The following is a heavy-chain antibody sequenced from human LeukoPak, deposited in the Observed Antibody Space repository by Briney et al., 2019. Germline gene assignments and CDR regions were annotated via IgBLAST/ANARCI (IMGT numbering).Heavy chain of an antibody. CDR3: ARVDYGDYIDS. D-gene: IGHD4-17*01. V-gene: IGHV3-7*04. CDR1: GFTFSSYW. Sequence: GGSLRLSCAAPGFTFSSYWMSWVGQVPGKGLEWVANIKQDGSEKYYVDSVKGRFTFSRDNAKNSLYLQMSSLRAEDTAVYYCARVDYGDYIDSWGQGTLVTVSS. J-gene: IGHJ4*02. CDR2: IKQDGSEK.